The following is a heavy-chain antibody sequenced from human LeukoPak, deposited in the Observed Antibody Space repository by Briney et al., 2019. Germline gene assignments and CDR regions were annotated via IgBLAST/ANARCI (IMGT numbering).Heavy chain of an antibody. CDR1: GGSISGYY. J-gene: IGHJ4*02. CDR2: IYYSGST. CDR3: ATNHLYCSSTSCSRDY. V-gene: IGHV4-59*12. Sequence: SETLSLTCTVSGGSISGYYWTWIRQPPGKALEWIGYIYYSGSTYYNPSLKSRVTISVDTSKNQFSLKLSSVTAADTAVYYCATNHLYCSSTSCSRDYWGQGTLVTVSS. D-gene: IGHD2-2*01.